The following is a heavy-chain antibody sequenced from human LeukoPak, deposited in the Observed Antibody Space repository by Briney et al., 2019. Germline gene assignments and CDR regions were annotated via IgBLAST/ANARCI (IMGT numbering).Heavy chain of an antibody. V-gene: IGHV3-48*01. Sequence: GGSLRLSCAASGFTFSSYSMNWVRQAPGKGLEWVSYISSSSSTIYYADSVKGRFTISRDNAKNSLYLQMNSLRAEDTAVYYCAGPYDLRYYGMDVWGQGTTVTVSS. CDR2: ISSSSSTI. D-gene: IGHD3-3*01. CDR3: AGPYDLRYYGMDV. J-gene: IGHJ6*02. CDR1: GFTFSSYS.